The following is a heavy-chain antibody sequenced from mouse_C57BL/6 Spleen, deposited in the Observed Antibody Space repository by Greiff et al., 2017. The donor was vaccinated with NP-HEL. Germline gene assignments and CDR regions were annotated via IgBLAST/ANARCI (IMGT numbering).Heavy chain of an antibody. J-gene: IGHJ3*01. Sequence: QVQLQQPGAELVRPGSSVKLSCKASGYTFTSYWMPWVKQRPIHGLEWIGNIAPSDSDTHYNQKVKDKATLTVDKSSSTAYIQLSSLTSEESAVYYCGSFAYWGQGTLVTVSA. CDR2: IAPSDSDT. CDR3: GSFAY. CDR1: GYTFTSYW. V-gene: IGHV1-52*01.